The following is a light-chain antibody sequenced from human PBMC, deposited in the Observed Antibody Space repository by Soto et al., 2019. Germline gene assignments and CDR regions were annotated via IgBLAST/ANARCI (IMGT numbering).Light chain of an antibody. J-gene: IGLJ2*01. CDR3: STWDDNVKGLV. V-gene: IGLV1-44*01. CDR2: SNH. CDR1: SSNIGGSS. Sequence: QSVLTQPPSASATPGQGVTISCSGGSSNIGGSSVSWYRQVGGDAPKLLIYSNHQRPSGVPDRFSGSKSGTSASLAISGLQSEDEADYYCSTWDDNVKGLVFGGGTQLTVL.